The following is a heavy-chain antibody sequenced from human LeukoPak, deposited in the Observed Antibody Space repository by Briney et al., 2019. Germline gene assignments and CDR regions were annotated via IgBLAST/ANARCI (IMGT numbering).Heavy chain of an antibody. Sequence: GASVKVSCKASGGAFSSYAISWVRQAPGQGLEWMGGISPIFGIANSAQKFQGRVTITADESTTTAYMELSSLRSEDTAVYYCARDAYYYDSCGYSDYWGQGTLVTVSS. V-gene: IGHV1-69*13. CDR3: ARDAYYYDSCGYSDY. D-gene: IGHD3-22*01. CDR1: GGAFSSYA. J-gene: IGHJ4*02. CDR2: ISPIFGIA.